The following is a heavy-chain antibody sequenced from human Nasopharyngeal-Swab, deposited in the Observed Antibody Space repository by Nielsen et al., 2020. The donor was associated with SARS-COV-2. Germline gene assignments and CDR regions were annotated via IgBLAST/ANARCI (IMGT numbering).Heavy chain of an antibody. CDR3: AAVGGRGLFDP. CDR2: INSYTGDT. J-gene: IGHJ5*02. Sequence: ASVKVSCKAFGYTFINFHMNWVRQAPGQGLEWIGWINSYTGDTKYAETFQGRVTMTRDTSVNTAYMELRSLRSDDTAVYYCAAVGGRGLFDPWGQGTLVTVSS. CDR1: GYTFINFH. D-gene: IGHD1-26*01. V-gene: IGHV1-2*02.